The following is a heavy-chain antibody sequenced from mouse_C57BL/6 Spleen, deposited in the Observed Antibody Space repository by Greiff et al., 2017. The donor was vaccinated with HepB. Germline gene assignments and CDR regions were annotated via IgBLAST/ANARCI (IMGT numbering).Heavy chain of an antibody. V-gene: IGHV5-17*01. D-gene: IGHD2-4*01. CDR1: GFTFSDYG. Sequence: EVHLVESGGGLVKPGGSLKLSCAASGFTFSDYGMHWVRQAPEKGLEWVAYISSGSSTIYYADTVKGRFTISRDNAKNTLFLQMTSLRSEDTAMYYCARPDDYDEGGYAMDYWGQGTSVTVSS. J-gene: IGHJ4*01. CDR2: ISSGSSTI. CDR3: ARPDDYDEGGYAMDY.